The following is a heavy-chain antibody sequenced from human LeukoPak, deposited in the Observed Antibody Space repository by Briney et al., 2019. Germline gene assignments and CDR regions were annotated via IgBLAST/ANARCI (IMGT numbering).Heavy chain of an antibody. CDR3: ARSQNYYGSGDY. CDR2: IYYSGST. Sequence: SETLSLTCTVSGDSVSNGNYYWSWLRQPPGKALEWIGYIYYSGSTYYNPSLEGRVTISVDTSKNQFSVKLRSVTAADTAVYYCARSQNYYGSGDYWSQGTLVTVSS. V-gene: IGHV4-61*01. J-gene: IGHJ4*02. D-gene: IGHD3-10*01. CDR1: GDSVSNGNYY.